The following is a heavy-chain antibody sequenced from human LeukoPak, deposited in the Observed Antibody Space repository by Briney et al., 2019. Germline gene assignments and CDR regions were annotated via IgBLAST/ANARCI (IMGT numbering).Heavy chain of an antibody. CDR1: GGSISSGGYY. J-gene: IGHJ4*02. Sequence: SQTLSLTCTVSGGSISSGGYYWSWIRQHPGKGLEWIGYIYYSGSTYYNPSLMSRVTISVDTSKNQFSLKLSSVTAADTAVYYCARISRPPITMVRGVIDYWGQGTLVTVSS. CDR2: IYYSGST. V-gene: IGHV4-31*03. D-gene: IGHD3-10*01. CDR3: ARISRPPITMVRGVIDY.